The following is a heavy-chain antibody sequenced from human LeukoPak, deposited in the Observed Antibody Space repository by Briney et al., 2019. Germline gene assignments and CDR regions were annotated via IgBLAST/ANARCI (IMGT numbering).Heavy chain of an antibody. CDR2: TYYRSKWYN. CDR1: GDSVSSNSAA. Sequence: SQTLSLTCAISGDSVSSNSAAWNWIRQSPSRGLEWLGRTYYRSKWYNDYAVSVKSRITINPDTSKNQFSLQLNSVTPEDTAVYYCARDRGTAMATIPNWFDPWGQGTLVTVS. V-gene: IGHV6-1*01. CDR3: ARDRGTAMATIPNWFDP. J-gene: IGHJ5*02. D-gene: IGHD5-18*01.